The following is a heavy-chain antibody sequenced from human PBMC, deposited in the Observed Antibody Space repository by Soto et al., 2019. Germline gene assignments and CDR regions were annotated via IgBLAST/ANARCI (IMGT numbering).Heavy chain of an antibody. CDR1: GYTFTSYG. CDR2: ISAYNGNT. CDR3: ARDMIRNYDILTGHLGYYYYGMDV. J-gene: IGHJ6*02. D-gene: IGHD3-9*01. Sequence: ASVKVSCKASGYTFTSYGISWVRQAPGQGLEWMGWISAYNGNTNYAQKLQGRVTMTTDTSTSTAYMELRSLRSDDTAVYYCARDMIRNYDILTGHLGYYYYGMDVWGQGTTVTVPS. V-gene: IGHV1-18*01.